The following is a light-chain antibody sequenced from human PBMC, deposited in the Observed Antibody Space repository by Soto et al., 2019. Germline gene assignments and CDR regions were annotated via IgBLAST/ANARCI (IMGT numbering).Light chain of an antibody. CDR3: QQYNSYSLT. Sequence: DIQMTQSPSTLSASVGDRVTLTYRASQSISSWLAWYQQKPGKAPKLLIYKASSLESGVPSRFSGSGSGTEFTLTISSLQPDDFATYYCQQYNSYSLTFGQGTKVDIK. J-gene: IGKJ1*01. CDR2: KAS. CDR1: QSISSW. V-gene: IGKV1-5*03.